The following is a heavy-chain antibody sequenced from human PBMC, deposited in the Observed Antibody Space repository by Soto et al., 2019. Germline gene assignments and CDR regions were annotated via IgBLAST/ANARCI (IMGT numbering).Heavy chain of an antibody. Sequence: PXETLSLPCTFSGGSVTSYDWSWIRQPPGKGLEWIGYVYYNGRTNYNPSLKSRVTISIDTSNHRFSLKLSSVTAADTAVYYCSRLGSGLHDWGQGTLVTVSS. D-gene: IGHD2-15*01. CDR3: SRLGSGLHD. V-gene: IGHV4-59*02. J-gene: IGHJ4*02. CDR2: VYYNGRT. CDR1: GGSVTSYD.